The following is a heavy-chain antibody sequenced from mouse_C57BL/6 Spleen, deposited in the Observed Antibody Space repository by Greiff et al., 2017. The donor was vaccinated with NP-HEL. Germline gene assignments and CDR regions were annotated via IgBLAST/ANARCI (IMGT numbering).Heavy chain of an antibody. Sequence: EVMLVESGGGLVQPGGSMKLSCVASGFTFSNYWMNWVRQSPEKGLEWVAQIRLKSDNYATHYAESVKGRFTISRDDSKSSVYLQMNNLRAEDTGIYYCTGTTTPRWFAYWGQGTLVTVSA. V-gene: IGHV6-3*01. J-gene: IGHJ3*01. CDR2: IRLKSDNYAT. CDR1: GFTFSNYW. CDR3: TGTTTPRWFAY. D-gene: IGHD1-1*01.